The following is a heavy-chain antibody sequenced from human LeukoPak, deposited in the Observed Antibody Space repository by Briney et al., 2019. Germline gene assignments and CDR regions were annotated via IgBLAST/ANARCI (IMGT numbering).Heavy chain of an antibody. CDR1: GPAFQTYT. J-gene: IGHJ3*02. D-gene: IGHD7-27*01. V-gene: IGHV1-69*08. CDR3: ARKLGVFGAFDI. CDR2: LSPLSDSP. Sequence: ASVKVSCKASGPAFQTYTIAWVRQAPGQGLEWMGKLSPLSDSPNFAQKFQGRVSLSADMATYTAYMELRSLRSDDTAVYYCARKLGVFGAFDIWGQGTMVTVSS.